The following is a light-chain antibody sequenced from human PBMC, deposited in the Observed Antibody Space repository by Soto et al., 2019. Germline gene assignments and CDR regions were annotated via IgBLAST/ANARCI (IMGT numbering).Light chain of an antibody. J-gene: IGKJ1*01. Sequence: EIVLTQSPGTLSLSPGESAALSCRASQSVTSDYLVWYRQKPGQAPRLLIYAISSRAAGIPDRFSGSGSGTDFTLTITRPEPEDSAVYYCQQHSSSPWTFGQGTRVEV. V-gene: IGKV3-20*01. CDR3: QQHSSSPWT. CDR1: QSVTSDY. CDR2: AIS.